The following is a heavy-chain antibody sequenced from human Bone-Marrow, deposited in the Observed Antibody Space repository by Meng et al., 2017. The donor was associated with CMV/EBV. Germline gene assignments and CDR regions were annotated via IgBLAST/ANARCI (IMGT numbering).Heavy chain of an antibody. CDR3: ARISGTY. Sequence: SETLSLTCTVSGGSVSSGSYYWSWIRQPPGKGLEWIGYIYYSGSTNYNPSLKSRVTISVDTSKNQFSLKLSSVTAADTAVYYCARISGTYWGQGTMVTVSS. D-gene: IGHD3-10*01. CDR2: IYYSGST. V-gene: IGHV4-61*01. CDR1: GGSVSSGSYY. J-gene: IGHJ3*01.